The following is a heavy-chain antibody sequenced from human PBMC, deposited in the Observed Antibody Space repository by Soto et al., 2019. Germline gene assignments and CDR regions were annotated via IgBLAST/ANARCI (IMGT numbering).Heavy chain of an antibody. V-gene: IGHV3-33*01. CDR2: IWYDGSNK. D-gene: IGHD1-26*01. CDR3: AREGIPRGSSPGAYYGMDV. CDR1: GFTFSSYG. Sequence: QVQLVESGGGVVQPGRSLRLSCAASGFTFSSYGMHWVRQAPGKGLEWVAVIWYDGSNKYYADSVKGRFTISRDNSKNTRYLQMNSLRAEDRAVYSCAREGIPRGSSPGAYYGMDVWGKGTTVTVSS. J-gene: IGHJ6*04.